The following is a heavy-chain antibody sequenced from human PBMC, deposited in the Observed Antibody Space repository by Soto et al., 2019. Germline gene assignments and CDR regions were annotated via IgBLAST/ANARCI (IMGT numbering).Heavy chain of an antibody. V-gene: IGHV3-15*07. Sequence: EVQLVESGGGLVKPGGSLRLSCAVSGFTFSNAWMNWVRQAPGKGLEWVGRIMSKTDGETTDYAAPVKGRFTISRDESKNTLYLQMNSLKTEDTAVYYCTTGGIEVVLTARVGDYWGQGTLVTVSS. J-gene: IGHJ4*02. CDR2: IMSKTDGETT. D-gene: IGHD2-15*01. CDR1: GFTFSNAW. CDR3: TTGGIEVVLTARVGDY.